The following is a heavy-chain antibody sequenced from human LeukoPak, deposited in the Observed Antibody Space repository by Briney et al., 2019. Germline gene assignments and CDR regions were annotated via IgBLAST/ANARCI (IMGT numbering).Heavy chain of an antibody. J-gene: IGHJ4*02. D-gene: IGHD3-3*01. CDR3: ARGGPPYDFWSGPRFDY. Sequence: PGGSLRLSCAASGFTFSSYGMHWVRQAPGKGLEWVAFIRYDGSNKYYADSVKGRFTISRDNSKNTLYLQMNSLRAEDTAVYYCARGGPPYDFWSGPRFDYWGQGTLVTVSS. CDR2: IRYDGSNK. V-gene: IGHV3-30*02. CDR1: GFTFSSYG.